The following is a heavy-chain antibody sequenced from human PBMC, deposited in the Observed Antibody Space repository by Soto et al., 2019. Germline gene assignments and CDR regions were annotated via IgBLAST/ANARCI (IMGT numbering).Heavy chain of an antibody. CDR1: GYSFSKYW. D-gene: IGHD1-26*01. CDR2: VYPGDSDI. CDR3: VRPQVDSSHYFMGWEYYHYDVDV. J-gene: IGHJ6*02. V-gene: IGHV5-51*01. Sequence: VQLVQSGAVVKKPGESLKISCEGSGYSFSKYWIGWVRQMSEKGLEWMGIVYPGDSDIRYSPSFQGQVTISADKSISTAFLQWSSLKASDTAVYYCVRPQVDSSHYFMGWEYYHYDVDVWGQGTPVTVSS.